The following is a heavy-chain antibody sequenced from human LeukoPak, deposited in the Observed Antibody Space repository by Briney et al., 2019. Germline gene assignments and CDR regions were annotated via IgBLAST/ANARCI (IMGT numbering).Heavy chain of an antibody. CDR2: INPNSGGT. J-gene: IGHJ4*02. CDR3: ARGNFVQLEPYYFDY. Sequence: GASVKVSCKASGYTFTGYYMHWVRQAPGQGLEWMGWINPNSGGTNYAQKFQGRVTMTRDTSISTAYMELSRLRSDDTAVYYCARGNFVQLEPYYFDYWGQGTLVTVSS. V-gene: IGHV1-2*02. D-gene: IGHD1-1*01. CDR1: GYTFTGYY.